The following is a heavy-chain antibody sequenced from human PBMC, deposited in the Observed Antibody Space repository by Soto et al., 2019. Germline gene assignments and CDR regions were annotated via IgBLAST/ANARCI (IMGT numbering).Heavy chain of an antibody. CDR1: GGSISSGDYY. CDR3: ARALYSSVPRYYYYGMDV. CDR2: IYYSGST. Sequence: PSETLSLTCTVSGGSISSGDYYWSWIRQPPGKGLEWIGYIYYSGSTYYNPSLKSRVTISVDTSKNQFSLKLSSVTAADTAVYYCARALYSSVPRYYYYGMDVWGQGTTVTVSS. D-gene: IGHD4-4*01. V-gene: IGHV4-30-4*01. J-gene: IGHJ6*02.